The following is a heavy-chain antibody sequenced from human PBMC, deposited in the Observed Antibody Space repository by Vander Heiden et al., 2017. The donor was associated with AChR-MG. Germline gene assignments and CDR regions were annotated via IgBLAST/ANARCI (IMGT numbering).Heavy chain of an antibody. CDR1: GGSSSSSSYY. Sequence: QLQLQESGPGLVKPSETLSLTGTVSGGSSSSSSYYWGCIRQPPGKGLEWVGSIYYSGGTYNNPSRKSRVTISVDTSKNQFSLKLSSVTAADTAVYYCATPRVGSYYDSSGYDDYWGQGTLVTVSS. CDR2: IYYSGGT. CDR3: ATPRVGSYYDSSGYDDY. D-gene: IGHD3-22*01. V-gene: IGHV4-39*01. J-gene: IGHJ4*02.